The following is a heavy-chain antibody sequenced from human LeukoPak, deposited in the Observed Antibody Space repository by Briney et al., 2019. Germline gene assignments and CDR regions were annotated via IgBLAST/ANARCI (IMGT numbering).Heavy chain of an antibody. CDR1: GGSISSGDYY. J-gene: IGHJ6*03. CDR2: ISYSRST. D-gene: IGHD2-15*01. V-gene: IGHV4-30-4*08. Sequence: PSETLSLTCTVSGGSISSGDYYWSWIRQPPGKGLEWIGYISYSRSTYYNPSLRSRITISVDTSKNQFSLRLTSVTAADTAVYYCARDLGGPNYYYYYMDVWGKGTTVTVSS. CDR3: ARDLGGPNYYYYYMDV.